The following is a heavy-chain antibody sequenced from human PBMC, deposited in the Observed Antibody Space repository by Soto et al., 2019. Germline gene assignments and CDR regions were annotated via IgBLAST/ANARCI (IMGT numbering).Heavy chain of an antibody. CDR1: GFTFSSYE. Sequence: EVQLVESGGGLVQPGGSLRLSCAASGFTFSSYEMNWVRQAPGKGLEWVSYISSSGSTIYYADSVKGRFTISRDNAKNSLYLQMNSLRAEDTAVYYCARDGYYYDSSGYYAAFDIWGQGTMVTVSS. J-gene: IGHJ3*02. CDR3: ARDGYYYDSSGYYAAFDI. CDR2: ISSSGSTI. V-gene: IGHV3-48*03. D-gene: IGHD3-22*01.